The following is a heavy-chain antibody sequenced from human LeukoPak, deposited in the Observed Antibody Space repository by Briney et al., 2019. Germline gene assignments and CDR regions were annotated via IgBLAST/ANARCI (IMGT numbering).Heavy chain of an antibody. CDR3: ARNHLRFLEWSFDY. Sequence: SETLSLTCTVSGGSISSYYWSWIRQPAGKGLEWIGRIYTSGSTNYNPSLKSRVTMSVDTSKNQFSLKLSSVTAADTAVYYCARNHLRFLEWSFDYWGQGTLVSVSS. V-gene: IGHV4-4*07. J-gene: IGHJ4*02. D-gene: IGHD3-3*01. CDR1: GGSISSYY. CDR2: IYTSGST.